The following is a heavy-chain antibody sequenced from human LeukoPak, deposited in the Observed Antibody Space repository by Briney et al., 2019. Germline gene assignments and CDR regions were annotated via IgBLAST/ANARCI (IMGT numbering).Heavy chain of an antibody. Sequence: SETLSLTCTVSGGSISSGDYFWSWIRQPPGKGLEWIGYIYSSGSTYYNPSLKSRVSLSVDTSKKQFSLKLNSVTAADTAVYYCEGSGNYNAAFDIWGQGTMVTVSS. J-gene: IGHJ3*02. V-gene: IGHV4-30-4*01. CDR2: IYSSGST. CDR1: GGSISSGDYF. D-gene: IGHD3-10*01. CDR3: EGSGNYNAAFDI.